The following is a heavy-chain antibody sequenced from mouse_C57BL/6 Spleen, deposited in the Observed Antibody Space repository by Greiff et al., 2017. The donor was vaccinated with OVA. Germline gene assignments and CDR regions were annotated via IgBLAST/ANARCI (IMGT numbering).Heavy chain of an antibody. D-gene: IGHD1-1*01. CDR2: INYDGSST. CDR3: ARGATVVADYAMDY. V-gene: IGHV5-16*01. Sequence: DVQLVESEAGLVQPGSSMKLSCTASGFTFSDYYMAWVRQVPEQGLEWVANINYDGSSTYYLDSLKSRFIISRDNAKNILYLQMSRLKYVDTATYYCARGATVVADYAMDYWGQGTSVTVSS. J-gene: IGHJ4*01. CDR1: GFTFSDYY.